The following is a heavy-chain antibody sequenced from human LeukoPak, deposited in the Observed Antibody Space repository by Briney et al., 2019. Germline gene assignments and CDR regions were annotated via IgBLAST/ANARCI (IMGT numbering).Heavy chain of an antibody. Sequence: ASVKVSCKASGYTFTSYDINWVRQATGQGLEWMGWINPNSGGTNYAQKFQGRVTMTRDTSISTAYMELSRLRSDDTAVYYCARGKNWGAVGYWGQGTLVTVSS. V-gene: IGHV1-2*02. CDR2: INPNSGGT. J-gene: IGHJ4*02. D-gene: IGHD7-27*01. CDR3: ARGKNWGAVGY. CDR1: GYTFTSYD.